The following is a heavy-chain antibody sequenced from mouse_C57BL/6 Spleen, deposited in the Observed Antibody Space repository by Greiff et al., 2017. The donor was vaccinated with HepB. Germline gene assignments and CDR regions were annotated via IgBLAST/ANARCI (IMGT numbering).Heavy chain of an antibody. J-gene: IGHJ4*01. CDR2: ISSGGDYI. D-gene: IGHD2-4*01. V-gene: IGHV5-9-1*02. CDR3: TSYYDYEDYAMDY. CDR1: GFTFSSYA. Sequence: EVKLVESGEGLVKPGGSLKLSCAASGFTFSSYAMSWVRQTPEKRLEWVAYISSGGDYIYYADTVKGRFTISRDNARNTLYLQMSSLKSEDTAMYYCTSYYDYEDYAMDYWGQGTSVTVSS.